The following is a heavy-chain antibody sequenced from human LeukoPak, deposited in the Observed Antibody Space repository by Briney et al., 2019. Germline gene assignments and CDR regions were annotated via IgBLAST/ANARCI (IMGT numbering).Heavy chain of an antibody. CDR1: GGTFSSNA. D-gene: IGHD3-3*01. Sequence: ASVKVSCKASGGTFSSNAISWGRQAPGQGLEWMGGIIPIFGTANYAQKFQGRVTITTDESTSTAYMELSSLRSEDTAVYYCARVPLRFLEWLYLDYWGQGTLVTVSS. V-gene: IGHV1-69*05. CDR3: ARVPLRFLEWLYLDY. J-gene: IGHJ4*02. CDR2: IIPIFGTA.